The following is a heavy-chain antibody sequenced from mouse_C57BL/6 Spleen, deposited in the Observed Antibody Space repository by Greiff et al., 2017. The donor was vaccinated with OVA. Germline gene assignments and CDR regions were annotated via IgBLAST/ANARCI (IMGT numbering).Heavy chain of an antibody. CDR1: GYTFTSYD. CDR2: IYPRDGST. D-gene: IGHD2-4*01. V-gene: IGHV1-85*01. Sequence: QVQLQQSGPELVKPGASVKLSCKASGYTFTSYDINWVKQRPGQGLEWIGRIYPRDGSTKYTEKFKGKATLTVDTSSSTAYLELPSLTSEDSSVYFCARYGDYEVFDYWGQGTTLTVSS. CDR3: ARYGDYEVFDY. J-gene: IGHJ2*01.